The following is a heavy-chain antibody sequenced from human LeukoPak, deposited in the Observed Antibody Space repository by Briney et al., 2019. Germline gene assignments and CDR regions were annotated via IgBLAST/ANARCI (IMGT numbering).Heavy chain of an antibody. CDR3: ASRRGSYYGY. CDR2: TYYSGST. J-gene: IGHJ4*02. CDR1: GGSISSYY. Sequence: PSETLSLTCTVSGGSISSYYWSWIRQPPGKGLEWIGYTYYSGSTNYNPSLKSRVTISVDTSKNQFSLKLSSVTAADTAVYYCASRRGSYYGYWGQGTLVTVSS. D-gene: IGHD1-26*01. V-gene: IGHV4-59*08.